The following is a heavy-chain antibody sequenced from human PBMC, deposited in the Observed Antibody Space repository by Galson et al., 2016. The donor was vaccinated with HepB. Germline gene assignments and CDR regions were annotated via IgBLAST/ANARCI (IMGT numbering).Heavy chain of an antibody. CDR2: TYYRSKWYS. Sequence: CAISGDSVSSNSAAWRWIRQSPSRGLEWLGRTYYRSKWYSDYAVSEKSRITISPDTPKNQFSLQRNSVTPDNTAIYYCARSAAARHPFDYWGQGTLVTVAS. CDR1: GDSVSSNSAA. CDR3: ARSAAARHPFDY. V-gene: IGHV6-1*01. D-gene: IGHD6-13*01. J-gene: IGHJ4*02.